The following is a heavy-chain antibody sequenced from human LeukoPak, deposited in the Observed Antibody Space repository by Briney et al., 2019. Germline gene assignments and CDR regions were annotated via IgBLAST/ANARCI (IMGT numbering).Heavy chain of an antibody. V-gene: IGHV4-59*08. CDR2: IYYSGST. CDR3: ARNLAAAGRGEAFDI. Sequence: SETLSLTCTVSGGSISSYYWSWVRQPPGKGLEWIGYIYYSGSTNYNPSLKSRVTISVDTSKNQFSLKLSSVTAADTAVYYCARNLAAAGRGEAFDIWGQGTMVTVSS. CDR1: GGSISSYY. J-gene: IGHJ3*02. D-gene: IGHD6-13*01.